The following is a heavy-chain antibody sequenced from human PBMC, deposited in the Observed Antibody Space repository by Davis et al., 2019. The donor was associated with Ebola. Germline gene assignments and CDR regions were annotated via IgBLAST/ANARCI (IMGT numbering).Heavy chain of an antibody. Sequence: ASVKVSCKASGYTFTSYGISWVRQAPGQGLEWMGWISAYNGNTNYAQKLQGRVTMTTDTSTSTAYMELRSLRSDDTAVYYCARALELGGYSYGYYFDYWGQGTLVTVSS. V-gene: IGHV1-18*01. D-gene: IGHD5-18*01. CDR1: GYTFTSYG. CDR3: ARALELGGYSYGYYFDY. CDR2: ISAYNGNT. J-gene: IGHJ4*02.